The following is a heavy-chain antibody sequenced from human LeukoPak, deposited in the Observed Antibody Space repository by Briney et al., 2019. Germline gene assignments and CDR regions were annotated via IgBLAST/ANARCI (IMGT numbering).Heavy chain of an antibody. Sequence: GASVKVSCKASGYTFTSHYMHWVRQAPGQGLEWMGIINPSGGSTSYAQKFQGRVTMTGDTSTSTVYMELSSLRSEDTAVYYCARARGHGKQQLVPYYYYYYGMDVWGQGTTVTVSS. V-gene: IGHV1-46*01. CDR2: INPSGGST. J-gene: IGHJ6*02. CDR1: GYTFTSHY. D-gene: IGHD6-13*01. CDR3: ARARGHGKQQLVPYYYYYYGMDV.